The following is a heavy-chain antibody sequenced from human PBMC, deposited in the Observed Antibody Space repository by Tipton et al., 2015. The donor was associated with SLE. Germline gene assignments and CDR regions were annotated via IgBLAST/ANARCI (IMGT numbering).Heavy chain of an antibody. Sequence: QVQLVQSGAEVKKTGSSVKVSCKASGYTFTYRYLHWVRQAPGQALEWMGWITPFNGNTNYAQKFQDRVTITRDRSMSTAYMELSSLRSEDTAMYYCATHGSGSYFQGLDAFDIWGQGTMVTVSS. CDR1: GYTFTYRY. V-gene: IGHV1-45*02. CDR3: ATHGSGSYFQGLDAFDI. CDR2: ITPFNGNT. J-gene: IGHJ3*02. D-gene: IGHD3-10*01.